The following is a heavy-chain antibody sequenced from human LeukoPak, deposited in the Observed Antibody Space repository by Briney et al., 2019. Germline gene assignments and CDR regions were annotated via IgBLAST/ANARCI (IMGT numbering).Heavy chain of an antibody. J-gene: IGHJ4*02. D-gene: IGHD3-9*01. CDR3: ARSGFSGYDILTGYYDAFHI. CDR2: IYYSGST. CDR1: GGSISSYY. Sequence: SETLSLTCTVSGGSISSYYWSWIRQPQGKGLEWIGYIYYSGSTNYNPSLKSRVTISVDTSKNQFSLKLSSVTAADTAVYYCARSGFSGYDILTGYYDAFHIWGQGTLVTVSS. V-gene: IGHV4-59*01.